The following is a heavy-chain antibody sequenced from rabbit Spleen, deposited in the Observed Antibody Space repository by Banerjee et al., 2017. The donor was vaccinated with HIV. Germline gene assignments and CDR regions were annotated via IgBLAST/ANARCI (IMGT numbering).Heavy chain of an antibody. CDR2: INAATGKP. D-gene: IGHD4-1*01. V-gene: IGHV1S40*01. J-gene: IGHJ4*01. Sequence: QSLEESGGDLVKPGASLTLTCTASGFDFSSSYYMCWVRQAPGKGLEWIACINAATGKPVYATWAKGRFTISRTSSTTVTLQMTSLTAADTATYFCARDLAGAIGWNFYLWGPGTLVTVS. CDR3: ARDLAGAIGWNFYL. CDR1: GFDFSSSYY.